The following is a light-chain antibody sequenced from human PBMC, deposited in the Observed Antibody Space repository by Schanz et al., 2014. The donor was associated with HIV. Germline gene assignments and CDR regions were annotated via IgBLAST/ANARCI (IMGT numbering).Light chain of an antibody. CDR2: DNN. J-gene: IGLJ2*01. CDR1: NSNIGNNY. Sequence: QSVLTQPPSVSAAPGQKVTISCSGSNSNIGNNYVSWYQQLPGTAPKLLIYDNNRRPSGIPVRFSGSKSGTSATLGITGLQTGDEADYYCGTWDSSLSGVVFGGGTKLTV. V-gene: IGLV1-51*01. CDR3: GTWDSSLSGVV.